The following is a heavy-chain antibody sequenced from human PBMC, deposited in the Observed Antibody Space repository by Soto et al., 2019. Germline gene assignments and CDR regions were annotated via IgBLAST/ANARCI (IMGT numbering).Heavy chain of an antibody. D-gene: IGHD4-17*01. CDR1: GFSLSTSGVG. CDR2: IYWDDDK. V-gene: IGHV2-5*02. J-gene: IGHJ1*01. CDR3: AHSGTTVVTPGFQH. Sequence: SGPPVVKPTHTRTLTCTFSGFSLSTSGVGVGWIRQPPGKALEWLALIYWDDDKRYSPSLKSRLTITKDTSKNQVVLTMTNMDPVDTAIYYCAHSGTTVVTPGFQHWGQGTLVTVSS.